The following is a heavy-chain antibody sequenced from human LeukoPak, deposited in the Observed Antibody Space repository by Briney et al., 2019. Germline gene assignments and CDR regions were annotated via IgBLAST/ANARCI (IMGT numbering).Heavy chain of an antibody. Sequence: SETLSLTCTVSGASTDRRVATNSYYWSWIRQFPGKGLEWIGNIYNIGSVTYKPSLRSRVTMSIDMSKKQLSLRLTSATAADTAVYFCATNSSGSALDYWGQGIMVTVSS. CDR1: GASTDRRVATNSYY. CDR2: IYNIGSV. CDR3: ATNSSGSALDY. D-gene: IGHD3-22*01. V-gene: IGHV4-61*05. J-gene: IGHJ4*02.